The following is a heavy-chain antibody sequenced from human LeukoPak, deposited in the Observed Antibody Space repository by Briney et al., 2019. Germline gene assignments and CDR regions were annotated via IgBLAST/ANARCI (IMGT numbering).Heavy chain of an antibody. CDR1: GYTFTGYY. D-gene: IGHD3-22*01. CDR2: INPNSGGT. CDR3: ASVGYYYDSSGYRF. J-gene: IGHJ4*02. Sequence: ASVKVSCKASGYTFTGYYMHWVRQAPGQGLEWMGRINPNSGGTNYAQKFQGRVTMTRDTSIRTAYMELSRLRYDDTAVYYCASVGYYYDSSGYRFWGQGTLVTVSS. V-gene: IGHV1-2*06.